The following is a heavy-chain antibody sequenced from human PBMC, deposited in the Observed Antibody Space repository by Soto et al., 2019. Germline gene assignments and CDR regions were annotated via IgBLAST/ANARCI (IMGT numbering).Heavy chain of an antibody. V-gene: IGHV1-69*06. Sequence: AVKVSCKASGGTFSSYAISWVRQAPGQGLEWMGGIIPIFGTANYAQKFQGRVTITADKSTSTAYMELSSLRSEDTAVYYCASQYYYDSSGYSNYGMDVWGQGTTVTVSS. J-gene: IGHJ6*02. CDR1: GGTFSSYA. D-gene: IGHD3-22*01. CDR2: IIPIFGTA. CDR3: ASQYYYDSSGYSNYGMDV.